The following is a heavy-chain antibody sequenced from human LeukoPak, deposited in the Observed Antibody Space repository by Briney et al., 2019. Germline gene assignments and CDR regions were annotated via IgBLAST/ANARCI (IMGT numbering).Heavy chain of an antibody. CDR2: ISYDGSNK. Sequence: GGSLRLSCAASGFTFSSYAMHWVRQAPGKGLEWVAVISYDGSNKYYADSVKGRFTISRDNSKNTLYLQMNSLRAEDTAVYYCATVAATSIDYWGQGTLVTVSS. D-gene: IGHD2-15*01. CDR1: GFTFSSYA. V-gene: IGHV3-30-3*01. CDR3: ATVAATSIDY. J-gene: IGHJ4*02.